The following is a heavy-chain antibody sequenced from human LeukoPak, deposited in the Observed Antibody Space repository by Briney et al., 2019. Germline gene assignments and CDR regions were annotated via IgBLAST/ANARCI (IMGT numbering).Heavy chain of an antibody. D-gene: IGHD3-10*01. CDR2: INPNSGGT. CDR3: ARAYGSGSYYTDY. Sequence: ASVKVSCKASGYTFTGYYMHWVRQAPGQGLEWMGWINPNSGGTNYAQKFQGWVTMTGDTSISTAYMELSRLRSDDTAVYYCARAYGSGSYYTDYWGQGTLVTVSS. CDR1: GYTFTGYY. J-gene: IGHJ4*02. V-gene: IGHV1-2*04.